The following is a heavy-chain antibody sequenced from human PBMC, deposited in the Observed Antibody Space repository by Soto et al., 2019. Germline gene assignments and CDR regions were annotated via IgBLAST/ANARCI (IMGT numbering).Heavy chain of an antibody. Sequence: QLQLQESGPGLVKPSETLSLTCTVSGGSISSSSHYWGWVRQAPGKGLEYIGSIYYNGTTYYDPSFKSRVTISVDTSKSQFSLKLTSVTATDTAVYYCARQRSRDHFWRGFLGWFDPWGQGTLVIVSS. CDR3: ARQRSRDHFWRGFLGWFDP. D-gene: IGHD3-3*01. CDR1: GGSISSSSHY. CDR2: IYYNGTT. V-gene: IGHV4-39*01. J-gene: IGHJ5*02.